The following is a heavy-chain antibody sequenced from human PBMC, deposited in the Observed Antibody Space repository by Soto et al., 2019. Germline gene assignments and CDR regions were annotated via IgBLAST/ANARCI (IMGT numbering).Heavy chain of an antibody. CDR1: SGSISSSNW. V-gene: IGHV4-4*02. Sequence: QVQLQESGPGLVKPSGTLSLTCAVSSGSISSSNWWSWVRQPPGKGLEWIGEIYHSGSTNYNPSLKSRVTISVDKSKNQFSLKLSSVTAADTAVYYCARARPPDYGDSNDAFDIWGQGTMVTVSS. CDR2: IYHSGST. D-gene: IGHD4-17*01. J-gene: IGHJ3*02. CDR3: ARARPPDYGDSNDAFDI.